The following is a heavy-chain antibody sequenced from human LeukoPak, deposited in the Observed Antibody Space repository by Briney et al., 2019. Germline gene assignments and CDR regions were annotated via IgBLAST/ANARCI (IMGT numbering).Heavy chain of an antibody. V-gene: IGHV3-48*03. Sequence: GGSLRLSCVASGFTFSSYEMNWVRQAPGKGLEWVSYISSSGSTIYYADSVKGRFTISRDNAKNSLYLQMNSLRAEDTAVYYCARDRLYLMVYAIEGDGMDVWGQGTTVTVSS. CDR2: ISSSGSTI. CDR3: ARDRLYLMVYAIEGDGMDV. D-gene: IGHD2-8*01. J-gene: IGHJ6*02. CDR1: GFTFSSYE.